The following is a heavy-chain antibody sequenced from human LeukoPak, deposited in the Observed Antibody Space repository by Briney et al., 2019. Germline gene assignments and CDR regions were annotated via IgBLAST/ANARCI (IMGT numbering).Heavy chain of an antibody. CDR3: ARRKGGSSFDAFDI. D-gene: IGHD6-13*01. CDR2: ISYDGSNK. CDR1: GFTFSSYA. V-gene: IGHV3-30-3*01. J-gene: IGHJ3*02. Sequence: GGSLRLSCAASGFTFSSYAMHWVRQAPGKGLEWVAVISYDGSNKYYADSVKGRFTISRDNSKNSLYLQMNGLRAEDTAVYYCARRKGGSSFDAFDIWGQGTMVTVSS.